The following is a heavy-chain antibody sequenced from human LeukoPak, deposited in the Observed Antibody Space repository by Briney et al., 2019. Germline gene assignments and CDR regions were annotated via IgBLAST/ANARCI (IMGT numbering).Heavy chain of an antibody. J-gene: IGHJ4*02. CDR1: GFTFSSYG. D-gene: IGHD6-19*01. CDR3: AKDPGIAVAGLIYYFDY. CDR2: IRYDGSNK. Sequence: GGSLRLSCAASGFTFSSYGMHWVRQAPGKGLEWVAFIRYDGSNKYYADSVKGRFTISRDNSKNTLYLQMDSLRAEDTAVYYCAKDPGIAVAGLIYYFDYWGQGTLVTVSS. V-gene: IGHV3-30*02.